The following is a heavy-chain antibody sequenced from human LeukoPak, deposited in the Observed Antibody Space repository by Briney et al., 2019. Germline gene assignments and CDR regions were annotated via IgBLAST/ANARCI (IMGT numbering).Heavy chain of an antibody. CDR3: AKNGDRGAYCSGGSCYPYYYYYMDV. J-gene: IGHJ6*03. CDR2: ISGTGGTT. Sequence: GGSLRLSCAASGFTFDDYAMHWVRQAPEKGLEWVSAISGTGGTTYYADSVKGRFTISRDNSKNTLYLQMNSLRAEDTAVYYCAKNGDRGAYCSGGSCYPYYYYYMDVWGKGTTVTISS. D-gene: IGHD2-15*01. CDR1: GFTFDDYA. V-gene: IGHV3-23*01.